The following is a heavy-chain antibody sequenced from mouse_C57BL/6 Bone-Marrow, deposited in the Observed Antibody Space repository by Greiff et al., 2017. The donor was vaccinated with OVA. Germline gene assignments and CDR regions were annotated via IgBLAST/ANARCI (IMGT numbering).Heavy chain of an antibody. V-gene: IGHV1-80*01. J-gene: IGHJ1*03. CDR2: IYPGDGDT. D-gene: IGHD1-1*01. CDR1: GYAFSSYW. CDR3: ARESITTVVDWYFDV. Sequence: VQLQESGAELVKPGASVKISCKASGYAFSSYWMNWVKQRPGKGLEWIGQIYPGDGDTNYNGKFKGKATLTADKSSNTAYMQLSSLTSEDSAVYCCARESITTVVDWYFDVWGTGTTVTVSS.